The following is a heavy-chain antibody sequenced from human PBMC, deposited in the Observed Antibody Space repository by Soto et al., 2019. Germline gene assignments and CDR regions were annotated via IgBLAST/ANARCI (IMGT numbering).Heavy chain of an antibody. J-gene: IGHJ5*02. Sequence: QVQLVESGGGVVQPGRSLRLSCAASRFNFNYYGMHWVRQAPGKGLEWVAFIWYDGSKKYYADSVKGRFTISKDNSKNTLYLQMNSLRAEDTAVYYCARDAHYYGSGSYYNDRWFDPWGQGTLVTVSS. D-gene: IGHD3-10*01. CDR3: ARDAHYYGSGSYYNDRWFDP. V-gene: IGHV3-33*01. CDR2: IWYDGSKK. CDR1: RFNFNYYG.